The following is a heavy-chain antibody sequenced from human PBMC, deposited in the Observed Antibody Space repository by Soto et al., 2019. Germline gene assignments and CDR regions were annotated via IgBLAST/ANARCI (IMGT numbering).Heavy chain of an antibody. CDR3: ARPYSSGWMRYYYGMDV. CDR1: GVTVSSNY. J-gene: IGHJ6*02. CDR2: IYSGGST. V-gene: IGHV3-66*01. D-gene: IGHD6-19*01. Sequence: GSLRLSCAASGVTVSSNYMSWVRQAPGKGLEWVSVIYSGGSTYYADSVKGRFTISRDNSKNTLYLQMNSLRAEDTAVYYCARPYSSGWMRYYYGMDVWGQGTTVTVSS.